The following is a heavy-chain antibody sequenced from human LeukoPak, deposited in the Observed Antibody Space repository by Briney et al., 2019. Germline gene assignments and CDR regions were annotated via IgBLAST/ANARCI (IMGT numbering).Heavy chain of an antibody. V-gene: IGHV3-15*01. CDR3: AKRPGILTGPFDY. CDR1: GFTFSNAW. Sequence: PGGSLRLSCAASGFTFSNAWMSWVRQAPGKGLEWVGRIKSKTDGGTTDYAAPVKGRFTISRDDSKNTLYLQMNSLRAEDTAVYYCAKRPGILTGPFDYWGQGTLVTVSS. D-gene: IGHD3-9*01. J-gene: IGHJ4*02. CDR2: IKSKTDGGTT.